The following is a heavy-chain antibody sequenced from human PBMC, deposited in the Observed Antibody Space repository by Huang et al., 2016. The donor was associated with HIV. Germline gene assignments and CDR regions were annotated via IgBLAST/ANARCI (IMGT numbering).Heavy chain of an antibody. Sequence: QVQLVESGGGVVQPGRSLRLYCVASGFTFINFGMHWVRQAPGKGLELVAVISYDGSSGRYSESVKGRFTIPRDNPMDTLYLQMNSLRPDDTAVYYCAKESRWYSDLDNWGQGTLVTVSS. J-gene: IGHJ4*02. CDR3: AKESRWYSDLDN. D-gene: IGHD2-15*01. CDR1: GFTFINFG. V-gene: IGHV3-30*18. CDR2: ISYDGSSG.